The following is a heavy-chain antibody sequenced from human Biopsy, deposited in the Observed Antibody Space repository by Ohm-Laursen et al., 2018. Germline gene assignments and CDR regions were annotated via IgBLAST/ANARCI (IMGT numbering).Heavy chain of an antibody. V-gene: IGHV4-31*03. D-gene: IGHD1-1*01. CDR3: ARVEGEQLINSGMDV. CDR2: IYHSGIT. CDR1: GGAISTDGYY. J-gene: IGHJ6*02. Sequence: TLSLTCTVSGGAISTDGYYWSWIRQHPGKGLEWIAYIYHSGITFSNPSLGSRITISVNTSANRFSLSLTSVTAADTAVYYWARVEGEQLINSGMDVWGQGTTVTVSS.